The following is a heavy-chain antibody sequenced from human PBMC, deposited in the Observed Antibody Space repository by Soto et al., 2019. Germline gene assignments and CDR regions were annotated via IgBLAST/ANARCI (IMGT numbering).Heavy chain of an antibody. D-gene: IGHD5-18*01. Sequence: DVRLVESGGGLVQPGKSLRLSCAASRFSFGDHAMHWVRQAPGKGLEWVSGISWNSGFIGYADSVQGRFTISRDNAKDSVYLQMNSLRPEDTALYYCTKANTDYYYYYFMDVWGRGTPVTVSS. V-gene: IGHV3-9*01. J-gene: IGHJ6*03. CDR1: RFSFGDHA. CDR3: TKANTDYYYYYFMDV. CDR2: ISWNSGFI.